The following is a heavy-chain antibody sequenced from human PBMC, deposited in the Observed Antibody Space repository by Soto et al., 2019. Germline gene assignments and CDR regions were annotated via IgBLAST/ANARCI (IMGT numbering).Heavy chain of an antibody. J-gene: IGHJ3*02. CDR1: GFTFSSYS. V-gene: IGHV3-21*01. CDR3: ARDRPVAPGAFDI. D-gene: IGHD6-19*01. Sequence: EVQLVESGGGLVKPGGSLRLSCAASGFTFSSYSMTWVRQAPGKGLEWVSSISSSSSYIYYADSVKGRFTISRDNAKNSLYLQMNSLRAEDTAVYYCARDRPVAPGAFDIWGQGTMVTVSS. CDR2: ISSSSSYI.